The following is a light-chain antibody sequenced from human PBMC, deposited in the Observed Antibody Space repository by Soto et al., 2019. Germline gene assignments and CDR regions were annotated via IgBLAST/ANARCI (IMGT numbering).Light chain of an antibody. Sequence: EIVMTQSPATLSVSPGERATFSCRASQSVSSNLAWYQQKPGQAPRLLIYAASSRATGIPARFSGSGSGTDYTLTISRLEPEDFALYYCQQYTSSPRAFGQGTKVDIK. J-gene: IGKJ1*01. CDR1: QSVSSN. CDR2: AAS. CDR3: QQYTSSPRA. V-gene: IGKV3D-15*01.